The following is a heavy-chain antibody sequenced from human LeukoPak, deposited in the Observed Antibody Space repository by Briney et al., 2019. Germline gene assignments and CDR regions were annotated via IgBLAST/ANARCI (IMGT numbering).Heavy chain of an antibody. Sequence: GGSLRLSCAASGFTFSSYSMSWVRQAPGKGLEWVSSISSSSSYIYYADSVKGRFTISRDNAKNSLYLQMNSLRAEDTAVYYCARARQQLVPNWFDPWGQGTLVTVSS. CDR2: ISSSSSYI. V-gene: IGHV3-21*01. CDR1: GFTFSSYS. J-gene: IGHJ5*02. CDR3: ARARQQLVPNWFDP. D-gene: IGHD6-13*01.